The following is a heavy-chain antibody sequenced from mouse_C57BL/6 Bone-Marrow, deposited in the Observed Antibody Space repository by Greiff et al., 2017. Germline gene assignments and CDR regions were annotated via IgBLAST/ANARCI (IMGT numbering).Heavy chain of an antibody. CDR2: INPGSGGT. V-gene: IGHV1-54*01. Sequence: VQLVESGAELVRPGTSVKVSCKASGYAFTNYLIEWVKQRPGQGLEWIGVINPGSGGTNYNEKFKGKATLTADKSSSTAYMQLSSLTSEDSAVYFCARSRGSSGSFPYWGQGTLVTVSA. D-gene: IGHD3-2*02. CDR1: GYAFTNYL. CDR3: ARSRGSSGSFPY. J-gene: IGHJ3*01.